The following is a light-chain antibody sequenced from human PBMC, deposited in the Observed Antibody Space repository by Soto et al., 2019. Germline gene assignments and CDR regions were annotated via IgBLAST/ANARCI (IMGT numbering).Light chain of an antibody. CDR2: GAS. CDR1: QSVNNY. J-gene: IGKJ2*01. V-gene: IGKV3-15*01. Sequence: EIVMTQSPATLSVSPRERATLSCRASQSVNNYLAWYQQKPGQAPRLLIYGASTRAAGIPARFSGSGSGTEFSLTISSLQSEDFAVYYCQQYNNRPPDTFGQGTKLEIK. CDR3: QQYNNRPPDT.